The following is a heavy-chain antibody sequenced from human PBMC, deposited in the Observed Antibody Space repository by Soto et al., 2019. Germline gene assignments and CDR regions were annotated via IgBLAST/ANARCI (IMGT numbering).Heavy chain of an antibody. Sequence: GGSLRLSCAASGFTFSSYEMNWVRQAPGKGLEWVSYISSSGSTIYYADSVKGRFTISRDNAKNSLYLQMNSLRAEDTAVYYCARVREPNDYWGQGTLVTAPQ. J-gene: IGHJ4*02. CDR2: ISSSGSTI. CDR3: ARVREPNDY. V-gene: IGHV3-48*03. D-gene: IGHD1-26*01. CDR1: GFTFSSYE.